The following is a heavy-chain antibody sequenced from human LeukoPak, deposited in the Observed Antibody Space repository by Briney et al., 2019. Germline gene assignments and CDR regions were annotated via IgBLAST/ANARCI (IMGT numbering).Heavy chain of an antibody. CDR3: ASGNWNSARNFDY. Sequence: SETLSLTCTVSGGSISSYYWSWIRQPPGKGLEWIGDIYYSGSTNYNPSLKSRVTISVDTSNNQFPLKLSSVTAAATAVYYCASGNWNSARNFDYWGQGTLVTVSS. CDR1: GGSISSYY. V-gene: IGHV4-59*01. D-gene: IGHD1-7*01. CDR2: IYYSGST. J-gene: IGHJ4*02.